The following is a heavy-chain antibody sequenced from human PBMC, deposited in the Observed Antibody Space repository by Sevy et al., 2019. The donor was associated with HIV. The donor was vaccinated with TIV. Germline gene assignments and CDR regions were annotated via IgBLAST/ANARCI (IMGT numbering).Heavy chain of an antibody. D-gene: IGHD6-19*01. CDR2: IWYDGTNK. J-gene: IGHJ4*02. V-gene: IGHV3-33*01. CDR1: GFSFNGYG. Sequence: GGSLRLSCAASGFSFNGYGMHWVRQAPGKGLERLAVIWYDGTNKEYADSVKGRFTISRDNSENTLYLQMNSLRAEDTAVYYCARESLAVAGIGYYFHSWGQGTLVTVSS. CDR3: ARESLAVAGIGYYFHS.